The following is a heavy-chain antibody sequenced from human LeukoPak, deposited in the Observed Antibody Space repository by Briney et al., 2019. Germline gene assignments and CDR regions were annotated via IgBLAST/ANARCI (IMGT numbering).Heavy chain of an antibody. V-gene: IGHV4-39*07. CDR3: ARDLALIAARPRSNWFDP. D-gene: IGHD6-6*01. CDR1: GGSISSSSYY. Sequence: SETLSLTCTVSGGSISSSSYYWGWIRQPPGKGLEWIGSIYYSGSTYYNPSLKSRVTISVDTSKNQFSLKLSSVTAADTAVYYCARDLALIAARPRSNWFDPWGQGTLVTVSS. J-gene: IGHJ5*02. CDR2: IYYSGST.